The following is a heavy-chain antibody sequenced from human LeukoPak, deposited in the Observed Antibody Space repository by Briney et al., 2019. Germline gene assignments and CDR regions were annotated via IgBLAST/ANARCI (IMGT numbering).Heavy chain of an antibody. V-gene: IGHV3-21*01. Sequence: KAGGSLRLSCAASGFTFSSYNMNWVRQAPGKGLEWVSSISSSSNYIYYADSVKGRFTISRDNSKYTLYLQMNSLRAEDTAVYYCAKGVWFGELLSWFDPWGQGTLVTVSS. J-gene: IGHJ5*02. CDR2: ISSSSNYI. CDR1: GFTFSSYN. CDR3: AKGVWFGELLSWFDP. D-gene: IGHD3-10*01.